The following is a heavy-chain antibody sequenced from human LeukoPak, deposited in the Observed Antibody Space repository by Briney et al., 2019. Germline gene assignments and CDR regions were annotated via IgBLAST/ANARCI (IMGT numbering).Heavy chain of an antibody. Sequence: GSSVKVSCKASGGTFSSYAISWVRQAPGQGLEWMGRIIPILGIANYAQKFQGRVTITADKSTSTAYMELSSLRSEDTAVYYCAREPSPSSWSLYYGRDVWGQGTTVTVSS. V-gene: IGHV1-69*04. CDR3: AREPSPSSWSLYYGRDV. J-gene: IGHJ6*02. D-gene: IGHD6-6*01. CDR1: GGTFSSYA. CDR2: IIPILGIA.